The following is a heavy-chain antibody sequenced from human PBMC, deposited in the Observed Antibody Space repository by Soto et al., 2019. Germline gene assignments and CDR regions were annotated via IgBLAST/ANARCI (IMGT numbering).Heavy chain of an antibody. J-gene: IGHJ5*02. CDR3: ASYKCNYWFDP. CDR1: GDSVSSGDYY. D-gene: IGHD1-7*01. V-gene: IGHV4-61*08. CDR2: IYYSGST. Sequence: SETLSLTCTVSGDSVSSGDYYWSWIRQPPGKGLEWIGYIYYSGSTTYHPSLKSRVTISLYKSKNQFSLNLSSVTAADTAVYYCASYKCNYWFDPWGQGTLVTVSS.